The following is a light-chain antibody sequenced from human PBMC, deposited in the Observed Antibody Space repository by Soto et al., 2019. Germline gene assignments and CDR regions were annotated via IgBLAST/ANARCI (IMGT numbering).Light chain of an antibody. CDR2: WAS. J-gene: IGKJ1*01. CDR1: QSVLYSSNHKNY. CDR3: QQYYTTPWT. V-gene: IGKV4-1*01. Sequence: DIVMTQSPDSLAVSLGERATINCKSSQSVLYSSNHKNYLAWYQQKPGQPPKLLIYWASTRESGVPDRFSGSGSATDFTLTISSLQAEDVAVYYCQQYYTTPWTFGQGTKVDNK.